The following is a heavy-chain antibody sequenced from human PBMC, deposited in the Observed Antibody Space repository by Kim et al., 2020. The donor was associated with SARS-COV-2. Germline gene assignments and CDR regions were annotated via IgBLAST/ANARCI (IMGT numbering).Heavy chain of an antibody. CDR1: GLTFSSRA. D-gene: IGHD6-19*01. CDR2: VSNGGNA. V-gene: IGHV3-23*01. Sequence: GGSLRLSCAASGLTFSSRAMSWVRQAPGKGPEWVASVSNGGNAYYADSVKGRFTVSRDITRDTLYLQMNSLRAEDTALYFCAKDHPSSGWPAFDSWGQGTLVTVSS. J-gene: IGHJ4*02. CDR3: AKDHPSSGWPAFDS.